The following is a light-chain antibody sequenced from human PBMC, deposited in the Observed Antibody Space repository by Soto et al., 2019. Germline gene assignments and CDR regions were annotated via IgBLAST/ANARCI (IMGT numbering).Light chain of an antibody. CDR3: SSYTSSSTVV. CDR2: GVS. CDR1: SSDVGGYNS. Sequence: QSVLTQPASVSGSPGQSITISCTGTSSDVGGYNSVSWYQQHPGKAPKLMIYGVSNRPSGVSNRFSGSKSVNTASLTISGLQAEDEADYYCSSYTSSSTVVFGGGTKLTVL. J-gene: IGLJ2*01. V-gene: IGLV2-14*01.